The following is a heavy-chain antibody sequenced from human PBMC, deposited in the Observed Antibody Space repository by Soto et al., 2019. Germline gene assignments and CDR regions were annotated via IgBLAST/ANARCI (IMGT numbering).Heavy chain of an antibody. J-gene: IGHJ5*02. V-gene: IGHV3-23*01. CDR1: GFTFSSYA. CDR3: AREFCSGGNCYTYYFDP. CDR2: ISGRGGST. D-gene: IGHD2-15*01. Sequence: GGSLRLSCAASGFTFSSYALSWVRQAPGKGLEWVSAISGRGGSTYYADSVKGRYTISRDNAKSTLFLQMNSLRDEDTAVYYCAREFCSGGNCYTYYFDPWGQGIPVTVSS.